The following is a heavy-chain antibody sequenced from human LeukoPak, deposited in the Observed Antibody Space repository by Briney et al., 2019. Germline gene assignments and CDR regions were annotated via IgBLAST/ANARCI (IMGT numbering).Heavy chain of an antibody. CDR2: INHSGST. CDR1: VGSFSGYY. Sequence: AETLSLTCAVYVGSFSGYYWSWIRQPPGKGLEWMGEINHSGSTNYNPSLKRRVTISVDTSKNQFSLKLSSVTAADTAVYYCARGRKYCSSTSCYYYYGMDVWGHGTTVTVSS. D-gene: IGHD2-2*01. CDR3: ARGRKYCSSTSCYYYYGMDV. V-gene: IGHV4-34*01. J-gene: IGHJ6*02.